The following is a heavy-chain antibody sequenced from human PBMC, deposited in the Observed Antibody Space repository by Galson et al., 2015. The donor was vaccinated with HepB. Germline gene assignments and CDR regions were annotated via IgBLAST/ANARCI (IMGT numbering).Heavy chain of an antibody. CDR3: ARVQGPTRSIASRPTDY. Sequence: SCKASGYTFSNYGISWVRQAPGQGLEWMGWISAYNGDTSYAQKVQGRVTMTTDTSTSTAYMELRSLRSDDTAVYYCARVQGPTRSIASRPTDYWGQGTLVTVSS. CDR2: ISAYNGDT. V-gene: IGHV1-18*01. J-gene: IGHJ4*02. D-gene: IGHD6-6*01. CDR1: GYTFSNYG.